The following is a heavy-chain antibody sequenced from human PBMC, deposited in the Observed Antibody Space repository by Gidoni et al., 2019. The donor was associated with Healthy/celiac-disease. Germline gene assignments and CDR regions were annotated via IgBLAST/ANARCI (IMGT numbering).Heavy chain of an antibody. D-gene: IGHD1-26*01. Sequence: QVQLQESGPGLVKPSQPLSLTCTVSGGSLSSGDYYWSWIRQPPGKGLEWIGYIYYSGSTYYNPSLKSRVTISVDTSKNQFSLKLSSVTAADTAVYYCARGNSGSYFEGDYFDYWGQGTLVTVSS. V-gene: IGHV4-30-4*01. CDR3: ARGNSGSYFEGDYFDY. J-gene: IGHJ4*02. CDR1: GGSLSSGDYY. CDR2: IYYSGST.